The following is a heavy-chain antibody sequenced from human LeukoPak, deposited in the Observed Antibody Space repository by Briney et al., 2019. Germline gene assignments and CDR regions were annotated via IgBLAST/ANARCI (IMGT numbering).Heavy chain of an antibody. CDR1: GFTFSNYG. D-gene: IGHD4-23*01. J-gene: IGHJ4*02. CDR2: IWYDGSNK. CDR3: ARRWDYGGNSPFDY. V-gene: IGHV3-33*01. Sequence: GRSLRLSCAASGFTFSNYGMHWVRQAPGKGLEWVAVIWYDGSNKYYADSVKGRFTISRDNSKNTLYLQMNSLRAEDTAVYYCARRWDYGGNSPFDYWGQGTLVTVSS.